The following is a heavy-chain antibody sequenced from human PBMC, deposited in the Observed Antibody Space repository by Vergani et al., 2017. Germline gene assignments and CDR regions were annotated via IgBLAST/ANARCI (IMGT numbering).Heavy chain of an antibody. Sequence: QVQLQESGPGLVKPSQTLSLTCTVSGGSISSGGYYWSWIRQHPGKGLEWIGYIYYSGSTYYNPSLKSRVTISVETSKNQFSLKLSSVTAADTAVYYCARWVLCSGGSCYYNWFDPWGQGTLVTVSS. CDR2: IYYSGST. CDR1: GGSISSGGYY. V-gene: IGHV4-31*03. CDR3: ARWVLCSGGSCYYNWFDP. D-gene: IGHD2-15*01. J-gene: IGHJ5*02.